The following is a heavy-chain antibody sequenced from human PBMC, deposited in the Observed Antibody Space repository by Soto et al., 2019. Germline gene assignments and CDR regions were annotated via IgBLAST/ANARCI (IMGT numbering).Heavy chain of an antibody. V-gene: IGHV3-23*01. J-gene: IGHJ5*02. Sequence: EVQLLESGGGLVQPGGSLRLSCAASGFTFNSYAINWVRQAPGKGLGWVSGITGGGGSTFYADSVKGRFTISRDSSKNTVYLQMNSLRAEDTAVYYCARVFTGISRGSCDPWGQGTLVTVSS. CDR2: ITGGGGST. CDR1: GFTFNSYA. CDR3: ARVFTGISRGSCDP. D-gene: IGHD3-10*01.